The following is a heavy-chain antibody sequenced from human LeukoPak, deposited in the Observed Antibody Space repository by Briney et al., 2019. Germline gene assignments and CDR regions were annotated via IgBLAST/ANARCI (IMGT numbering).Heavy chain of an antibody. V-gene: IGHV4-59*01. D-gene: IGHD2-15*01. CDR1: GGSISSYY. CDR2: ISESGRT. CDR3: ARVYCSGGSCSRLDY. Sequence: SETLSLTCTVSGGSISSYYWSWIRRPPGKGLEWIGYISESGRTKSNPSLKSRVTISVDTSKNQFSLKLSSVTAADTAVYYCARVYCSGGSCSRLDYWGQGTLVTVSS. J-gene: IGHJ4*02.